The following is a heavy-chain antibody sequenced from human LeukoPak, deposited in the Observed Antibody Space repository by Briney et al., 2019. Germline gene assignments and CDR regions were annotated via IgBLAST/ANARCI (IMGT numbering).Heavy chain of an antibody. V-gene: IGHV3-48*04. CDR2: ISSSGSTI. CDR1: GFTFSSYG. CDR3: ASSSSFFKNWFDP. J-gene: IGHJ5*02. D-gene: IGHD6-6*01. Sequence: GGSLRLSCAASGFTFSSYGMNWVRQAPGKGLEWVSYISSSGSTIYYADSVKGRFTISRDNAKNSLYLQMNSLRAEDTAVYYCASSSSFFKNWFDPWGQGTLVTVSS.